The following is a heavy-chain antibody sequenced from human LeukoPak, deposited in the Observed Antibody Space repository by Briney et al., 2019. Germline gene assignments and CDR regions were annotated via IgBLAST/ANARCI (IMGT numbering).Heavy chain of an antibody. V-gene: IGHV1-46*01. CDR2: INTSGGST. CDR1: GYTFTSYY. J-gene: IGHJ3*02. Sequence: GASEKVSCKASGYTFTSYYMHWVRQAPGQGLEWMGRINTSGGSTSYAQKFQGRVTMTRDTSTSTIYMELSSLRSDDTAVYYCARGTHGGIRDAFDIWGQGTMVTVSS. D-gene: IGHD1-14*01. CDR3: ARGTHGGIRDAFDI.